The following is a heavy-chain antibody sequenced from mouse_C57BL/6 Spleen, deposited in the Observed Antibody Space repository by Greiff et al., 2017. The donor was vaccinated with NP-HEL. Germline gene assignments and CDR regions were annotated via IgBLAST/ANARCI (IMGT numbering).Heavy chain of an antibody. D-gene: IGHD2-3*01. CDR3: ARSGGYSFFDY. J-gene: IGHJ2*01. CDR1: GYTFTNYW. Sequence: QVQLKQSGAELVRPGTSVKMSCKASGYTFTNYWIGWAKQRPGHGLEWIGDIYPGGGYTNYNEKFKGKATLTADKSSSTAYMQFSSLTSEDSAIYYCARSGGYSFFDYWGQGTTLTVSS. V-gene: IGHV1-63*01. CDR2: IYPGGGYT.